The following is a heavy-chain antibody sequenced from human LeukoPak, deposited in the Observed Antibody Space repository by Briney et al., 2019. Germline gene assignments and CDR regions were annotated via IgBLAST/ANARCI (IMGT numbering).Heavy chain of an antibody. J-gene: IGHJ4*02. V-gene: IGHV3-53*01. CDR3: ARRYCSGGICYFFDY. CDR2: IWTDERT. D-gene: IGHD2-15*01. Sequence: PGGSLRLSCAASGFTFSDYYMSWVRQAPGRGLDWVSTIWTDERTFYADSVKGRFTISRDESKNTLYLQMNNLGAEDTAVYYCARRYCSGGICYFFDYWGQGTLVTVSS. CDR1: GFTFSDYY.